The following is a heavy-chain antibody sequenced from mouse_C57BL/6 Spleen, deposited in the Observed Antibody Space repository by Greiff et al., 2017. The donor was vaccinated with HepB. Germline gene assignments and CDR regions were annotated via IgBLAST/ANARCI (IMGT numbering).Heavy chain of an antibody. D-gene: IGHD1-1*01. J-gene: IGHJ1*03. CDR2: INPGSGGT. V-gene: IGHV1-54*01. CDR3: ARLITTVVARGYFDV. Sequence: VKLMESGAELVRPGTSVKVSCKASGYAFTNYLIEWVKQRPGQGLEWIGVINPGSGGTNYNEKFKGKATLTADKSSSTAYMQLSSLTSEDSAVYFCARLITTVVARGYFDVWGTGTTVTVSS. CDR1: GYAFTNYL.